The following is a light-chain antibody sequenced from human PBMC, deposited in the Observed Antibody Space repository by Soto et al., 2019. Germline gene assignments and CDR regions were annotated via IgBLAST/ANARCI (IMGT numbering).Light chain of an antibody. CDR2: DVT. CDR1: SSDVGGYNY. V-gene: IGLV2-14*03. CDR3: SSYTNSRTYV. Sequence: QSALTQPASVSGSPGQSITISCTGTSSDVGGYNYVSWYQQHPGKVPTLMIHDVTNRPSGVSNRFSGSKSGNTASLTISGRQAEDEADYYCSSYTNSRTYVFGTGTKLTVL. J-gene: IGLJ1*01.